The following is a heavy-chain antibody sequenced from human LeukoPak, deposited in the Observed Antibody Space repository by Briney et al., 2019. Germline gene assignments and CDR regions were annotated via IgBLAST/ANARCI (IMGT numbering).Heavy chain of an antibody. D-gene: IGHD3-22*01. CDR3: ARDSDYDGGGY. Sequence: SETLSLTCTVSGGSISSGDYYWSWIRQPPGKGLEWIGYIYYSGSTYYNPSLKSRVTISVDTSKNQFSLKLSSVTAADTAVYYCARDSDYDGGGYWGQGTLVTVSS. CDR1: GGSISSGDYY. V-gene: IGHV4-30-4*08. J-gene: IGHJ4*02. CDR2: IYYSGST.